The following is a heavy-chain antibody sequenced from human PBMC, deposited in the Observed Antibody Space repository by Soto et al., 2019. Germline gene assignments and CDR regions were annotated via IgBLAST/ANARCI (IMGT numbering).Heavy chain of an antibody. CDR1: GFTFSSYA. CDR2: ISYDGSNK. D-gene: IGHD1-7*01. J-gene: IGHJ6*02. V-gene: IGHV3-30*14. Sequence: PGGSLRLSCAASGFTFSSYAMHWVRQAPGKGLEWAAVISYDGSNKYYADSVKGRFTISRDNSKNTLYLQMNSLRAEDTAVYYCARSRTGTTYGGMDVWGQGTTVTVSS. CDR3: ARSRTGTTYGGMDV.